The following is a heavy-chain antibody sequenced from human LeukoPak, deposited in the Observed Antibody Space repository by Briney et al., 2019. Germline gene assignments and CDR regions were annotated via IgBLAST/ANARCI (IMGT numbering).Heavy chain of an antibody. CDR2: ISSSGSYI. CDR3: AGRYCSNGLCPFDY. CDR1: GFTFSSYS. V-gene: IGHV3-21*01. Sequence: GGSLRLSCAASGFTFSSYSMNWVRQAPGKGLEWVSSISSSGSYIHYADSVKGRFTISRDNAMNSLYLQMDTLGAEDTAVYYCAGRYCSNGLCPFDYWGQGTLDTVSS. D-gene: IGHD2-8*01. J-gene: IGHJ4*02.